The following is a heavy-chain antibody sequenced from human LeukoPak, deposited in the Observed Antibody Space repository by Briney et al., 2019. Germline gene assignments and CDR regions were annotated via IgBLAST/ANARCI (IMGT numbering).Heavy chain of an antibody. V-gene: IGHV1-69*04. Sequence: SVKVSCKASGGTFSSYAISWVRQAPGQGLEWMGRIIPILGIANYAQKLQGRVTMTTDTSTSTAYMELRSLRSDDTAVYYCAREEEYQLLPFDYWGQGTLVTVSS. J-gene: IGHJ4*02. CDR2: IIPILGIA. CDR3: AREEEYQLLPFDY. CDR1: GGTFSSYA. D-gene: IGHD2-2*01.